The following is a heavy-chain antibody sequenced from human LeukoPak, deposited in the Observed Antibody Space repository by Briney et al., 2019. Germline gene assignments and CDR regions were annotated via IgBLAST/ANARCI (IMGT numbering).Heavy chain of an antibody. V-gene: IGHV3-74*01. CDR2: IITDGTST. J-gene: IGHJ4*02. D-gene: IGHD6-13*01. CDR1: GFTFSSYW. CDR3: ARDNGHYSSSLES. Sequence: GGSLRLSCAASGFTFSSYWMHWVRQAPGKGLVWVSRIITDGTSTSYADSVKGRFTISRDNAKNTLYLQMNSLRADDTAVYYCARDNGHYSSSLESWGQGTLVTVSS.